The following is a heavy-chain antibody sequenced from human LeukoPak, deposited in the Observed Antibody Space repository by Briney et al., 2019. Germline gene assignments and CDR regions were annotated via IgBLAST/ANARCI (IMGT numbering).Heavy chain of an antibody. V-gene: IGHV1-18*04. Sequence: GASVKVSCKASGYTFTGYYMHWVRQAPGQGLEWMGWISAYNGNTNYAQKLQGRVTMTTDTSTSTAYMELRSLRSDDTAVYYCARDSAPYGSGSAFDYWGQGTLVTVSS. CDR3: ARDSAPYGSGSAFDY. CDR1: GYTFTGYY. J-gene: IGHJ4*02. D-gene: IGHD3-10*01. CDR2: ISAYNGNT.